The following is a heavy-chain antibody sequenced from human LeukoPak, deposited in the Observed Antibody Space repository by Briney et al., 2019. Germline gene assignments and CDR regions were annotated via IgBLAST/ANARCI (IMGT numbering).Heavy chain of an antibody. CDR1: GFTFSSYW. D-gene: IGHD2-2*01. Sequence: GGSLRLSCAASGFTFSSYWMSWVRQAPGKGLEWVANIKQDGSEKYYVDSVKGRFTISRDNAKDSLYLQMNSLRAEDTAVYYCARGRYCSSTSCHYFDYWGQGTLVTVSS. J-gene: IGHJ4*02. V-gene: IGHV3-7*01. CDR3: ARGRYCSSTSCHYFDY. CDR2: IKQDGSEK.